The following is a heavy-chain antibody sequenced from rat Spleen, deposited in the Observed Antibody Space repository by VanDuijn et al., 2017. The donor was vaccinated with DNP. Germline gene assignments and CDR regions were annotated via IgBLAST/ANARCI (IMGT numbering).Heavy chain of an antibody. CDR2: ITSSGGKT. J-gene: IGHJ3*01. CDR1: GFTFSNHW. V-gene: IGHV5-31*01. Sequence: EVQLVESGGDLVQPGGSLRLSCVGSGFTFSNHWMNWIRQAPGKGLDWVASITSSGGKTFSPDSVNGRFTISRDNAKNILYLQMNSLRSEDTATYYCATSSYFGYDYGFAYWGQGTLVTVSS. D-gene: IGHD1-7*01. CDR3: ATSSYFGYDYGFAY.